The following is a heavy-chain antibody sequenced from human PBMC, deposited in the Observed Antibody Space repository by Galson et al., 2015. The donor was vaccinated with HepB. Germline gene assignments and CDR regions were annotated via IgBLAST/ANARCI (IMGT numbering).Heavy chain of an antibody. Sequence: SLRLSCAASGFTFSSSSMNWVRQAPGKVLEWVSSISSSTSYISYADSVKSRFTISRDNAKNALYLQINSLRAADTAVYYCARNKWKFYYGSGSYYNSFDYWGQGSLGTGAS. V-gene: IGHV3-21*01. J-gene: IGHJ4*02. D-gene: IGHD3-10*01. CDR1: GFTFSSSS. CDR3: ARNKWKFYYGSGSYYNSFDY. CDR2: ISSSTSYI.